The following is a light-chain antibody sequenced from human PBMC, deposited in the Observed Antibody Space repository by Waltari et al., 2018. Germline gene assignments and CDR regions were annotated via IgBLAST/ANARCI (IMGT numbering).Light chain of an antibody. J-gene: IGKJ1*01. CDR3: MQNIQLPT. CDR2: EVS. V-gene: IGKV2D-29*02. CDR1: QSLLHSDGRAR. Sequence: EIVMTQAPLSLSVTPGQPPSMSCKSSQSLLHSDGRARLYWYLQKPGQSPLLLISEVSNRFSGVTERFSGSGSGTDFTLKISRVEAEDVGVYFCMQNIQLPTFGQGTKVEIE.